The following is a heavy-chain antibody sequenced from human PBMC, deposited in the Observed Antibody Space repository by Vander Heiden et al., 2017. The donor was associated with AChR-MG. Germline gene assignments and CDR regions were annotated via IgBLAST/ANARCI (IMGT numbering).Heavy chain of an antibody. CDR3: TAGWYFDL. CDR2: IKSKAKGGTR. V-gene: IGHV3-15*01. J-gene: IGHJ2*01. Sequence: EVQLVESGGGLVKPGGSLRLSCATSGLIFSNAWVSWVRQAPVKGMEWVARIKSKAKGGTREDASLVNGRVTISKDDSQSTVYITMRSLNTEDTAVDYGTAGWYFDLWGPGTILTVSS. CDR1: GLIFSNAW.